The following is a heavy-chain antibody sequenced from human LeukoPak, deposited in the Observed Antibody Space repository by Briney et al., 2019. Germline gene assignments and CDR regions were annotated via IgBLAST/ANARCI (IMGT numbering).Heavy chain of an antibody. CDR3: AREEPAGSTDY. Sequence: AGGSLRLSCAASGFIFSGHPVHWVRQAPGKGLECVSAISPDGTKTYYTNSVKGRFTISRDNSKNTLYLQMGSLRDEDMAMYYCAREEPAGSTDYWGQGTLVTVSS. CDR1: GFIFSGHP. J-gene: IGHJ4*02. D-gene: IGHD1-14*01. CDR2: ISPDGTKT. V-gene: IGHV3-64*01.